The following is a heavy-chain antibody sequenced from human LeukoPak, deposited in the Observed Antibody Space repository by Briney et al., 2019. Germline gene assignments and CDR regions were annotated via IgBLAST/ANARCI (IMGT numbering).Heavy chain of an antibody. CDR2: ISNSDDTI. D-gene: IGHD2-8*01. CDR3: ARRYCTDGFCYFDY. V-gene: IGHV3-11*01. CDR1: GFTFSGYY. Sequence: GESLKISCAASGFTFSGYYMSWIRQAPGKGLEWISYISNSDDTIYYADSVKGRFTISRDNAKNSLYLQMNSLRAEDTAIYYCARRYCTDGFCYFDYWGQGTLVTVSS. J-gene: IGHJ4*02.